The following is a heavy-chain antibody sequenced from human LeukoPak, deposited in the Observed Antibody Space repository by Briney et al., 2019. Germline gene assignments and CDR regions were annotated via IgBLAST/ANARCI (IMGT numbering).Heavy chain of an antibody. J-gene: IGHJ4*02. D-gene: IGHD1-1*01. CDR1: GITFNNYG. CDR2: IRYDGSNK. Sequence: GGSLRLSCAASGITFNNYGMHWVRQAPGKGLEWVAFIRYDGSNKYYADSVKGRFTISRDNSKNTLYLQMNSLRAEDTAMYYCAQGNSVEYWGQGTLVTVSS. V-gene: IGHV3-30*02. CDR3: AQGNSVEY.